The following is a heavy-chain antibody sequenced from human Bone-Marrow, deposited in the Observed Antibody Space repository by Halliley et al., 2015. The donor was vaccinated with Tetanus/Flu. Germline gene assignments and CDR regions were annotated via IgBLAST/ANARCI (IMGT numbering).Heavy chain of an antibody. V-gene: IGHV5-51*01. CDR2: IYPGTSAK. CDR3: VRQEDHGVTYFDN. Sequence: EWMAFIYPGTSAKGYSPSSIGRVIIPAAKSINPASLQWRSLKAADTAIYYCVRQEDHGVTYFDNWGQGTLVTVSS. J-gene: IGHJ4*02. D-gene: IGHD3-10*01.